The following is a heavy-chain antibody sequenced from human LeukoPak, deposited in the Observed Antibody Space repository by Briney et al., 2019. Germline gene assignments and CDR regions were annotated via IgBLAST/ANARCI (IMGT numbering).Heavy chain of an antibody. CDR2: IYTSGST. CDR1: GGSISSYY. V-gene: IGHV4-4*07. J-gene: IGHJ6*03. CDR3: ARGYSSSWYGYYYYYMDV. Sequence: PSETLSLTCTVSGGSISSYYWSWIRQPAGKGLEWIGRIYTSGSTNYNPSLKSRVTMSVDTSKNQFSLKLSSVTAADTAVYYCARGYSSSWYGYYYYYMDVSGKGTTVTVSS. D-gene: IGHD6-13*01.